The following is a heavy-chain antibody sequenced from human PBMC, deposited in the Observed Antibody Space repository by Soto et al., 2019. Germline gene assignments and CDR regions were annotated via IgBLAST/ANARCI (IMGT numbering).Heavy chain of an antibody. CDR3: ARTRYGDTVAY. V-gene: IGHV1-8*01. Sequence: QVQLVQSGAEVKKPGASVKVYCKASGYTFTSYDINWVRQATGQGLEWMGWMNPNSGNTGYAQKVQGRVTMNRNTSISTSYMERSSLRSEDTAVYYCARTRYGDTVAYWGQGTLVTVSS. CDR1: GYTFTSYD. J-gene: IGHJ4*02. CDR2: MNPNSGNT. D-gene: IGHD4-17*01.